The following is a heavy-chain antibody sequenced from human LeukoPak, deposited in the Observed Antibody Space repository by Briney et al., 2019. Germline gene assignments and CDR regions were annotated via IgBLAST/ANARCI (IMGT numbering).Heavy chain of an antibody. J-gene: IGHJ4*02. D-gene: IGHD3-10*01. V-gene: IGHV1-3*01. CDR2: INVGNGNT. Sequence: GASVKVSCKASGYPFISYAMHWVRQAPGQRLEWMGWINVGNGNTEYAQKFQGRVTITRDTSATATYMELSSLRSEDTAVYFCARVDGSGSSAPNDCWDQGTLVTVSS. CDR3: ARVDGSGSSAPNDC. CDR1: GYPFISYA.